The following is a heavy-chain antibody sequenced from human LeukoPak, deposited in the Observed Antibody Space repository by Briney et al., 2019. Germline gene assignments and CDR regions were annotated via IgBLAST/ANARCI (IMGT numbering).Heavy chain of an antibody. V-gene: IGHV3-53*01. CDR3: ARGRGYGAYDWNDY. CDR2: IFGGERT. J-gene: IGHJ4*02. CDR1: GFTVSNNR. Sequence: PGGSLRLSCAASGFTVSNNRMSWVRQAPGKGLEWVSVIFGGERTSYADSVKGRFTISRDNSKNTLYLQMNTLRAEDTAVYYCARGRGYGAYDWNDYWGQGTLVTVSS. D-gene: IGHD5-12*01.